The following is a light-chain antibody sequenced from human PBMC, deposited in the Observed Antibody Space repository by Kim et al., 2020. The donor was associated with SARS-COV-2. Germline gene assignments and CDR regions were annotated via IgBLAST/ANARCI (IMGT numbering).Light chain of an antibody. CDR1: QSIYYN. J-gene: IGKJ2*01. CDR3: HQYTNWPLA. CDR2: SAS. V-gene: IGKV3D-15*01. Sequence: SVTPGERTHRSCRASQSIYYNLAWYQQTSGQPPRLLIYSASTRAPGTPARFSGSGSGTEFTLTISSLQSEDFAVYYCHQYTNWPLAFGQGTKLEI.